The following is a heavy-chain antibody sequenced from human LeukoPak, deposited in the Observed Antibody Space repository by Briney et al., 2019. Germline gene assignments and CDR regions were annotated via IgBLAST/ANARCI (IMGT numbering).Heavy chain of an antibody. Sequence: ASVKVSCKASGYTFPSYGISWVGPAPGQGREWMGWISAYNGNTNYAQKLQGRVTMTTDTSTSTASVALRSLRSDDTAVYDCVREYDVLTRYTSFDNWGHGTMVTVSS. J-gene: IGHJ3*02. D-gene: IGHD3-9*01. CDR3: VREYDVLTRYTSFDN. CDR2: ISAYNGNT. V-gene: IGHV1-18*04. CDR1: GYTFPSYG.